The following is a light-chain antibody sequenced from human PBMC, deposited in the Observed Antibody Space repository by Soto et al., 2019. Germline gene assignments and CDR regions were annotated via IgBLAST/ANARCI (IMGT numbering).Light chain of an antibody. J-gene: IGKJ3*01. Sequence: EIVLTQSPGTLSLSPGERATLSCRASQSVSSNYLAWYQQKAGQAPRLLIYGSSSRATGIPDRFIGSGSGTDFALAISRLEPEDFAVYLCQQYGSSPGLFTFGPGSKVDFK. CDR1: QSVSSNY. CDR3: QQYGSSPGLFT. V-gene: IGKV3-20*01. CDR2: GSS.